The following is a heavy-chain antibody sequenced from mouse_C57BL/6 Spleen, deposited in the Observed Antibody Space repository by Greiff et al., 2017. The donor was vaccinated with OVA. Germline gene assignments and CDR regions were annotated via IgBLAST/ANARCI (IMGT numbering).Heavy chain of an antibody. CDR2: IDPSDSYT. J-gene: IGHJ2*01. D-gene: IGHD2-4*01. V-gene: IGHV1-69*01. Sequence: QVQLKQPGAELVMPGASVKLSCKASGYTFTSYWMHWVKQRPGQGLEWIGEIDPSDSYTNYNQKFKGKSTLTVDKSSSTAYMQLSSLTSEDSAVYFCARAGLRQDYWGQGTTLTVSS. CDR3: ARAGLRQDY. CDR1: GYTFTSYW.